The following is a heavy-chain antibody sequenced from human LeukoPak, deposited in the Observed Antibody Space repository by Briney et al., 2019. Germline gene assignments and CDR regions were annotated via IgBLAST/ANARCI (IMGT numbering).Heavy chain of an antibody. CDR2: IKQDGSEK. Sequence: GGSLRLSCAASGFTFSSYWMSWVRQAPGKGLEWVANIKQDGSEKYYVDSVKGRFTISRDNAKNSLYLQMNSLRAEDTAVYYCARDTPDRNFWSGSDAFDIWGQGTMVTVSS. V-gene: IGHV3-7*01. D-gene: IGHD3-3*01. CDR1: GFTFSSYW. CDR3: ARDTPDRNFWSGSDAFDI. J-gene: IGHJ3*02.